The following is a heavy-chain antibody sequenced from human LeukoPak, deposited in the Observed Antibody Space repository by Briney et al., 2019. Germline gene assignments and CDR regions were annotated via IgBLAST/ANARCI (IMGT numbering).Heavy chain of an antibody. CDR3: ARDQTGIPPDYCYGLDV. V-gene: IGHV4-59*01. CDR2: LSFGGST. Sequence: SETLSLTCTVSGASITSYYWSWIRQPPGKGLEGIGYLSFGGSTDYNPSLKSRVTISLDTSKNQFSLRLTSVTAADTAVYYCARDQTGIPPDYCYGLDVWGQGTTVTVSS. CDR1: GASITSYY. J-gene: IGHJ6*02.